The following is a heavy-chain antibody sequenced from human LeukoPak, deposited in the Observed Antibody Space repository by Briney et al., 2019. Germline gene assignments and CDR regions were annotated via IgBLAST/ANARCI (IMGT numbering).Heavy chain of an antibody. CDR2: IRSNGDTT. V-gene: IGHV3-23*01. Sequence: GGSLRLSCAASGFTFRSIAMTWVRQAPGKGLEWVSSIRSNGDTTYNADSVKGRFAISRDNSRNTLFLQMNSLTTEDTAVYYCARDPMADFDYWGQGTLVTVSS. CDR1: GFTFRSIA. D-gene: IGHD2-8*01. J-gene: IGHJ4*02. CDR3: ARDPMADFDY.